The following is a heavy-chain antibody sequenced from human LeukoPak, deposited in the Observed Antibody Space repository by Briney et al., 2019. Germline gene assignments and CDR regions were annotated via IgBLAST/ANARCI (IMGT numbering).Heavy chain of an antibody. Sequence: GGSLRLSCAASGFFFSDYYMSWIRPAPGKGLEWVSYISSSGSTRYYADSVKGRFTISRDNAKNSLYLQMNSLRAEDTAVYYCARASGSYDGNYFDYWGQGTLVTVSS. D-gene: IGHD1-26*01. CDR2: ISSSGSTR. CDR3: ARASGSYDGNYFDY. CDR1: GFFFSDYY. V-gene: IGHV3-11*01. J-gene: IGHJ4*02.